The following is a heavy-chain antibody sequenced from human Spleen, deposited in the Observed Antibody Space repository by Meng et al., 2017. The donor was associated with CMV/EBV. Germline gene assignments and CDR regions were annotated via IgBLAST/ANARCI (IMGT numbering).Heavy chain of an antibody. J-gene: IGHJ4*02. D-gene: IGHD4/OR15-4a*01. CDR2: VYHGGYT. V-gene: IGHV4-4*02. CDR3: ARVTEYGGNCFDS. CDR1: GASSSTSSG. Sequence: GSGASSSTSSGWGRVRHPPKKELEWIGEVYHGGYTNYNPYLKSRVTMSVDRSKNQFSLKFSPVTAADTAVYYCARVTEYGGNCFDSWGQGTLVTVSS.